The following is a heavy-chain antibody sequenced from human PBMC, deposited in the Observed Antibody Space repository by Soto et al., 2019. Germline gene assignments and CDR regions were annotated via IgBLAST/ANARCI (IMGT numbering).Heavy chain of an antibody. CDR2: IIPIFGTA. Sequence: QVQLVQSGAEVKKPGSSVKVSCKASGGTFSSYAISWVRQAPGQGLEWMGGIIPIFGTANYAQKFQGRVTTNEDESTSTAYMELSSLRSEDTAVYYCAREGPNCSGGSCPLDYWGQGNLVTVSS. D-gene: IGHD2-15*01. J-gene: IGHJ4*02. CDR3: AREGPNCSGGSCPLDY. V-gene: IGHV1-69*12. CDR1: GGTFSSYA.